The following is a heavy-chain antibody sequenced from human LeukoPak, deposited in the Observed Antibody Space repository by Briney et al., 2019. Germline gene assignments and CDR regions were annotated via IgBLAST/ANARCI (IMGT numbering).Heavy chain of an antibody. V-gene: IGHV3-33*01. J-gene: IGHJ4*02. CDR2: IWYDGSNK. Sequence: GGSLRLSCAASGFTFSSYGMHWVRQAPGKGLEWVAVIWYDGSNKYYADSVKGRFTISRDNSKNTLYLQMNSLRAEDTAVYYCARVRGSGSYQVGYFDYWGQGTLVTVSS. CDR1: GFTFSSYG. CDR3: ARVRGSGSYQVGYFDY. D-gene: IGHD3-10*01.